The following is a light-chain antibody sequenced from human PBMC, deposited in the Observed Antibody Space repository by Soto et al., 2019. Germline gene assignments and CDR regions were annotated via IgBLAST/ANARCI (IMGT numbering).Light chain of an antibody. CDR1: QSVGSTY. Sequence: EVVLTQSPDTLSLSPGVRATLSCRASQSVGSTYLAWYQQKPGRAPRLLIFGASSRAAGISDRFSGSGSGTDFTLTISRLEPEDFAVYYCQQYNKWPQTFGQGTKVDIK. J-gene: IGKJ1*01. V-gene: IGKV3-20*01. CDR2: GAS. CDR3: QQYNKWPQT.